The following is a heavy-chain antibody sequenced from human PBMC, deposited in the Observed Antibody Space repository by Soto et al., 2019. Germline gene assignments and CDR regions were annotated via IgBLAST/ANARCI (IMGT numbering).Heavy chain of an antibody. J-gene: IGHJ5*02. CDR3: TRTSRYSSSWYPRYGNWFDP. V-gene: IGHV3-73*02. CDR1: GFTFSGSA. Sequence: EVQLVESGGGLVQPGGSLKLSCAASGFTFSGSAMHWVRQASGKGLEWVGRIRSKANSYATAYAASVKGRFTISRDDSKNTAYLQMNSLKTEDTAVYYCTRTSRYSSSWYPRYGNWFDPWGQGTLVTVSS. CDR2: IRSKANSYAT. D-gene: IGHD6-13*01.